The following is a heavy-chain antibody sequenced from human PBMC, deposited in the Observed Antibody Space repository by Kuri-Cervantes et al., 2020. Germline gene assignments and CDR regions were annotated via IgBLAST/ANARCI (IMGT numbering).Heavy chain of an antibody. CDR2: ISAYNGNT. CDR3: ARVGDGYNYVHYYYYGVDV. Sequence: ASVKVSCKASGYTFTSYGISWVRQAPGQGLEWMGWISAYNGNTNYAQKLQGRVTMTTDTSTSTAYMELRSLRSDDTAVYYCARVGDGYNYVHYYYYGVDVWGQGTTVTVSS. CDR1: GYTFTSYG. J-gene: IGHJ6*02. D-gene: IGHD5-24*01. V-gene: IGHV1-18*01.